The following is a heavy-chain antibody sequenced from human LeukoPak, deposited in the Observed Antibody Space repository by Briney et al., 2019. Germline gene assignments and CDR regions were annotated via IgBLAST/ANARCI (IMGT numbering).Heavy chain of an antibody. CDR1: GGSISSYY. Sequence: PSETLSLTCTVSGGSISSYYWSWIRQPAGKGLEWIGYIYYSGSTNYNPSLKSRVTISVDTSKNQFSLKLSSVTAADTAVYYCARHRLLPPVLSDPRHYYYGMDVWGQGTTVTVSS. CDR3: ARHRLLPPVLSDPRHYYYGMDV. CDR2: IYYSGST. V-gene: IGHV4-59*08. D-gene: IGHD2/OR15-2a*01. J-gene: IGHJ6*02.